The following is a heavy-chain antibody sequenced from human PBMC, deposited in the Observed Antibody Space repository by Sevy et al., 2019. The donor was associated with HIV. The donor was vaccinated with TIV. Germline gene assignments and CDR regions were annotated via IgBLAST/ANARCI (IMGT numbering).Heavy chain of an antibody. Sequence: ASVKVSCKASGYTFTSYGISWVRQAPGQGLEWMGWISAYNGNTNYAQKLQGRVTMTTDTSTSTAYMELRSLRSDDTAVYYCAYQICGGVCYSGDYYYYGMDVWGQGTTVTVSS. CDR2: ISAYNGNT. CDR1: GYTFTSYG. J-gene: IGHJ6*02. D-gene: IGHD2-21*02. V-gene: IGHV1-18*01. CDR3: AYQICGGVCYSGDYYYYGMDV.